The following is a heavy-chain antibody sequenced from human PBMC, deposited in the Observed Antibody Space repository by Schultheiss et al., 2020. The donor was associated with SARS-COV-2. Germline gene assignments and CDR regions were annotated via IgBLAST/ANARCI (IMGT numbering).Heavy chain of an antibody. CDR2: IRSKAYGGTT. J-gene: IGHJ3*02. D-gene: IGHD6-13*01. CDR3: AKSPSIAAAGTEAFDI. CDR1: GFTFSSYA. Sequence: GGSLRLSCAASGFTFSSYAMSWVRQAPGKGLEWVGFIRSKAYGGTTEYAASVKGRFTISRDDSKNTLYLQMNSLRAEDTAVYYCAKSPSIAAAGTEAFDIWGQGTMVTVSS. V-gene: IGHV3-71*01.